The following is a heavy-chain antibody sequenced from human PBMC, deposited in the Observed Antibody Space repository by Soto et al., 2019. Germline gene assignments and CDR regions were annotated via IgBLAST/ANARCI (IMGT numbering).Heavy chain of an antibody. CDR2: IKSKTDGGTT. J-gene: IGHJ4*02. Sequence: GGSLRLSCAASGFPFSNAWMSWVRKAPGKGLEWVGRIKSKTDGGTTDYAAPVKGRFTISRDDSKNTLYLQMNSLKTEDTAVYYCTTEPANWNEGNEHCDYWGQGTLVTVSS. V-gene: IGHV3-15*01. CDR3: TTEPANWNEGNEHCDY. D-gene: IGHD1-20*01. CDR1: GFPFSNAW.